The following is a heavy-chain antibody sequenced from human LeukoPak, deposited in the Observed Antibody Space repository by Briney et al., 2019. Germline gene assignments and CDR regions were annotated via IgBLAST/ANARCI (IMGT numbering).Heavy chain of an antibody. J-gene: IGHJ4*02. V-gene: IGHV1-69*05. Sequence: SVRVSCKASGGTFSIYAISWVRQAPGQGLEWMGGIIPIFGTANYAQKFQGRVTITTDESTSTAYMELSSLGSEDTAVYYCARGGGCSSTSCYSHFDYWGQGTLVTVSS. D-gene: IGHD2-2*01. CDR3: ARGGGCSSTSCYSHFDY. CDR1: GGTFSIYA. CDR2: IIPIFGTA.